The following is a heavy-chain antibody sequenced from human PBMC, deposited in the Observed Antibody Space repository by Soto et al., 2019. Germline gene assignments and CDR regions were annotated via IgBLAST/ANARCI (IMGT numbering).Heavy chain of an antibody. V-gene: IGHV3-48*01. D-gene: IGHD4-17*01. CDR3: TRDHRENPVTTIRQLSFDY. Sequence: EVQLVESGGGLVQPGGSLRLSCAASGFTFSSYSMNWVRQAPGKGLEWVSYISSTSSTIYYADSVKGRLTFSRDNAKNSLDLQMNSLRAEDTAVYYCTRDHRENPVTTIRQLSFDYWGQGTLVTVSS. CDR2: ISSTSSTI. J-gene: IGHJ4*02. CDR1: GFTFSSYS.